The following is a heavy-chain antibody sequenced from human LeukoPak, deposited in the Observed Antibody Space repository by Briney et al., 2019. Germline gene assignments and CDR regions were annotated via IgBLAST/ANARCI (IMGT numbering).Heavy chain of an antibody. CDR2: IIPIFGTA. D-gene: IGHD1/OR15-1a*01. J-gene: IGHJ6*03. V-gene: IGHV1-69*05. CDR3: ARATGTDYYYYMDV. Sequence: ASVKVSCKASGYTFTSYGISWVRQAPGQGLEWMGGIIPIFGTANYAQKFQGRVTITTDESTSTAYMELSSLRSEDTAVYYCARATGTDYYYYMDVWGKGTTVTVSS. CDR1: GYTFTSYG.